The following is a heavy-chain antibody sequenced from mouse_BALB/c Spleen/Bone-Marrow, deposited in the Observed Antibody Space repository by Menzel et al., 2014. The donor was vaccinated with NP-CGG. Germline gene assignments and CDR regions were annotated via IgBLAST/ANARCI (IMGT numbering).Heavy chain of an antibody. CDR1: GFTFXNYW. V-gene: IGHV6-6*02. CDR3: TRNWDYFDY. Sequence: EVKLMESGGGLVQPGGSMKLSCVASGFTFXNYWMNWVRQSPEKGLEWVAEIRLKSNNYATHYAESVKGGFTISRDDSKSSVYLQMYNLRAEDTGIYYCTRNWDYFDYWGQGTTLTVSS. J-gene: IGHJ2*01. CDR2: IRLKSNNYAT. D-gene: IGHD4-1*01.